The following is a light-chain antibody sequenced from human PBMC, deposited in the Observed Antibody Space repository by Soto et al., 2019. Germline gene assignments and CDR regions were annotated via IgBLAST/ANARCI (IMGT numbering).Light chain of an antibody. CDR1: QSVSSSY. J-gene: IGKJ1*01. Sequence: EIVLTQSPGTLSLSPGERATLSCRANQSVSSSYLAWYQQKPGQAPRLLIYGASSRATGIPDRFSGSGSGTDFTLTISRLAPEDFAMYYCQQYGSSPHWTFGQGTKVEIK. V-gene: IGKV3-20*01. CDR3: QQYGSSPHWT. CDR2: GAS.